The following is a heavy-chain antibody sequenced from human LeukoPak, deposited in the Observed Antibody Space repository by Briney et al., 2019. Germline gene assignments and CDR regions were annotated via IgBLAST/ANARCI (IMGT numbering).Heavy chain of an antibody. CDR2: MNPNSGNT. J-gene: IGHJ3*02. D-gene: IGHD3-10*01. V-gene: IGHV1-8*03. CDR1: GYTFTSYD. Sequence: PGASVTVSCKASGYTFTSYDINWVRQAPGQGLEWMGWMNPNSGNTGYAQKFQGRVTITRNTSISTAYMELSSLRSEDTAVYYCLRMVREKDAFDIWGQGTMVTVSS. CDR3: LRMVREKDAFDI.